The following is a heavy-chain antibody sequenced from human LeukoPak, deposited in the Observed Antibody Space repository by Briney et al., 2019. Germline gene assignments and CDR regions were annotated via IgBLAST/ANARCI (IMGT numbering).Heavy chain of an antibody. Sequence: SETLSLTSTVSVGSVCGRDCYWNWIRQHPGKGLEWIGFTSYSEGTYYNPSLMSRITISVYRSQNQFSLKMRDVTAADTAASFCATPDSKSFYFDAWGQGGLVAVSS. CDR3: ATPDSKSFYFDA. V-gene: IGHV4-31*03. CDR1: VGSVCGRDCY. CDR2: TSYSEGT. D-gene: IGHD2/OR15-2a*01. J-gene: IGHJ4*02.